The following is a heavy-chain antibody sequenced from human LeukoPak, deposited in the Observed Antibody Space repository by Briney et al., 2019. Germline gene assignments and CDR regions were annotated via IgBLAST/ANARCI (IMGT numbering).Heavy chain of an antibody. V-gene: IGHV3-23*01. CDR3: VKSRRVGANQRGLFDY. Sequence: RLGGSLKLSCAASGFAFSSYVMTWVRQAPGKGLEWVSSVSGSGRNTFYPDSVEGRFTISRDNSKNTVYLQMNSLRADDTAVYYCVKSRRVGANQRGLFDYWGQGTLVTVSP. D-gene: IGHD1-26*01. J-gene: IGHJ4*02. CDR1: GFAFSSYV. CDR2: VSGSGRNT.